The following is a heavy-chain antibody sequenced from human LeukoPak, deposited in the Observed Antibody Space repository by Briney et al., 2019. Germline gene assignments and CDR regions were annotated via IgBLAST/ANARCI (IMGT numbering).Heavy chain of an antibody. J-gene: IGHJ4*02. V-gene: IGHV3-66*01. D-gene: IGHD6-13*01. CDR1: GFTVSSNY. CDR2: IYSGGST. Sequence: GGSLRLSCAASGFTVSSNYMSWVRQAPGKGLEWVSVIYSGGSTYYADSVKGRFTISRDNSKNALYLQMNSLRAEDTAVYYCARVGLIAAAADYWGQGTLVTVSS. CDR3: ARVGLIAAAADY.